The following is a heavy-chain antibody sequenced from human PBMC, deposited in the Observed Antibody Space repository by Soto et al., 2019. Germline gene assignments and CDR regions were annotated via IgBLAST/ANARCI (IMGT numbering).Heavy chain of an antibody. CDR2: IDPSDSYT. D-gene: IGHD2-2*01. V-gene: IGHV5-10-1*01. CDR1: GYSFTSYW. J-gene: IGHJ6*02. CDR3: ASTYCSSTSCPYYYYGMDV. Sequence: GESLKISCKGSGYSFTSYWISWVRQMPGKGLEWMGRIDPSDSYTNYSPSFQGHVTISADKPISTAYLQWSSLKASDTAMYYCASTYCSSTSCPYYYYGMDVWGQGTTVTVSS.